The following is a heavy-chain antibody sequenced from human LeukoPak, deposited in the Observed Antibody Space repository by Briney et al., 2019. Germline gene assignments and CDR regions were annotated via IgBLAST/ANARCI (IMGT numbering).Heavy chain of an antibody. CDR2: INPSGGST. CDR1: RYTLTSYY. Sequence: ASVKVSCKASRYTLTSYYMHWVRQAPGQGLEWMGIINPSGGSTSYAQKFQGRVTMTRDTSTSTVYMELSSLRSEDTAVYYCARADGYRNFDYWGQGTLVTVSS. V-gene: IGHV1-46*01. CDR3: ARADGYRNFDY. D-gene: IGHD5-24*01. J-gene: IGHJ4*01.